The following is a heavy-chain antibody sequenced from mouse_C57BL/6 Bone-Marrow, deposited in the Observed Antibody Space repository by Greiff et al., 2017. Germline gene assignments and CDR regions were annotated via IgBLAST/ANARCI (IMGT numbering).Heavy chain of an antibody. V-gene: IGHV1-74*01. J-gene: IGHJ3*01. Sequence: QVQLKQPGAELVKPGASVKVSCKASGYTFTSYWLHWVKQRPGQGLEWIGRIHPSDSDTNYKQKFKGKATLTVDKSSSTAYMQLSSLTSEDSAVYYCAIDYDYDGPAWFAYWGQGTLVTVSA. CDR2: IHPSDSDT. D-gene: IGHD2-4*01. CDR3: AIDYDYDGPAWFAY. CDR1: GYTFTSYW.